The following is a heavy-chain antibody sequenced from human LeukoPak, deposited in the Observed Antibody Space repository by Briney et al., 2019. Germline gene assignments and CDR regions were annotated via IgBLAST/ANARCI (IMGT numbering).Heavy chain of an antibody. D-gene: IGHD6-19*01. CDR3: AKDVRGWSLFYYGMDV. J-gene: IGHJ6*02. Sequence: GGSLRLSCAASGFTFSNYGMHWVRQAPGKGLEWVAFILYDGTNKYYADSVKGRFTISRDNSKTTLSLQMNSLRAEDTAVYYCAKDVRGWSLFYYGMDVWGQGTTVTVSS. CDR1: GFTFSNYG. CDR2: ILYDGTNK. V-gene: IGHV3-30*02.